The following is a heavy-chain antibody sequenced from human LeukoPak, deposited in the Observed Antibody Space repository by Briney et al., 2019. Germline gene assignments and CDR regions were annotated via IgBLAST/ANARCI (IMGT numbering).Heavy chain of an antibody. V-gene: IGHV4-61*02. Sequence: SQTLSLTCTVSGVSISSGSYYWSWIRQPAGKGLEWIGRIYTSGSTNYNPSLKRRVTTSVDTSKNQFSLKLSSVTAADTAVYYCARGAPEEPFDYWGQGTLVTVSS. CDR1: GVSISSGSYY. D-gene: IGHD1-14*01. CDR3: ARGAPEEPFDY. CDR2: IYTSGST. J-gene: IGHJ4*02.